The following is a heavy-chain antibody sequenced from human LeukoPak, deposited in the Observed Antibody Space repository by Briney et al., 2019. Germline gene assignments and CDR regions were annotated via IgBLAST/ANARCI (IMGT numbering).Heavy chain of an antibody. CDR3: ARFNYYDSSGYKYYFDY. CDR2: IYPGDSDT. J-gene: IGHJ4*02. CDR1: GYSFTSYW. Sequence: GESLKISCKGSGYSFTSYWIGWARQMPGKGLEWMGIIYPGDSDTRYSPSFQGQVTISADKSISTAYLQWSSLKASDTAMYYCARFNYYDSSGYKYYFDYWGQGTLVTVSS. D-gene: IGHD3-22*01. V-gene: IGHV5-51*01.